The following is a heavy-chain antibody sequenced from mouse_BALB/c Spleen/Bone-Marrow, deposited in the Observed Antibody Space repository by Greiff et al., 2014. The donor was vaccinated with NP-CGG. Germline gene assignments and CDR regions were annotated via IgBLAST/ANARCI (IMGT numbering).Heavy chain of an antibody. CDR2: IYPGDGET. D-gene: IGHD2-10*02. CDR1: GYPFSSYW. J-gene: IGHJ2*01. Sequence: VQRVESGAELVRPGSSVKISCKASGYPFSSYWMSWVKQRPGQGLEWIGQIYPGDGETNYNGKFKGNATLTADKSSGTAYMQLISLTSEDSAVYFCARKYGDYWGQGTTLTVSS. V-gene: IGHV1-80*01. CDR3: ARKYGDY.